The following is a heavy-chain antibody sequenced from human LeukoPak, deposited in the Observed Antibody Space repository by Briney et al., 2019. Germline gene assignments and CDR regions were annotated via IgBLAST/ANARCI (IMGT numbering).Heavy chain of an antibody. D-gene: IGHD3-22*01. CDR3: ARADRSGYFGNVVAFDI. CDR2: IHISGST. V-gene: IGHV4-61*02. J-gene: IGHJ3*02. Sequence: SETLSLTCTVSGGSINSGSYSWTWIRQPAGKGLEWIGRIHISGSTHYTPSLKSRVAISIDTSKNEFSLKLSSVTAADTAVYYRARADRSGYFGNVVAFDIWGQGTMVTVSS. CDR1: GGSINSGSYS.